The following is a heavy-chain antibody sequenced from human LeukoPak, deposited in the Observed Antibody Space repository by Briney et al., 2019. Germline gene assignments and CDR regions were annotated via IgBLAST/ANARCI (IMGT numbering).Heavy chain of an antibody. V-gene: IGHV4-39*01. CDR2: IYYSGST. Sequence: SETLSLTCTVSGGSISSSRYYWGWIRQPPGKGLEWIGSIYYSGSTYYNPSLKSRVAISVDTSKNQFSLKLSSVTAADTAVYYCARLHQIQLWSVTFDYWGQGTLVTVSS. CDR3: ARLHQIQLWSVTFDY. CDR1: GGSISSSRYY. D-gene: IGHD5-18*01. J-gene: IGHJ4*02.